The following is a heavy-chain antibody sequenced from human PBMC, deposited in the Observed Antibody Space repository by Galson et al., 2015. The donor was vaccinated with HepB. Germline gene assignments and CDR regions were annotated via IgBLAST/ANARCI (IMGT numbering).Heavy chain of an antibody. D-gene: IGHD6-19*01. V-gene: IGHV3-33*08. J-gene: IGHJ4*02. Sequence: SLRLSCAASGFTFSSYGMHWIRQAPGKGLEWVAVIWYDGSNKYYADSVKGRFTISRDNPKNTLYLQMNSLRAEDTAVYYCGRDINPRQQWQVALRYWGQGTQVTVSS. CDR2: IWYDGSNK. CDR1: GFTFSSYG. CDR3: GRDINPRQQWQVALRY.